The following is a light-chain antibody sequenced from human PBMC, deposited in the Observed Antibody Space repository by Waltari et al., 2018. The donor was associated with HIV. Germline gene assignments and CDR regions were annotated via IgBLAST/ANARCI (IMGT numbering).Light chain of an antibody. CDR1: SSNIGAGYD. CDR3: QSYDSSLSGYVV. V-gene: IGLV1-40*01. CDR2: GNS. Sequence: QSVLTQPPSVSGAPGQRVTISCTGSSSNIGAGYDVHWYQQLPGTAPKLLILGNSNRPSGVPDRFSGSKSGTSASLAITGLQAEDEADDYCQSYDSSLSGYVVFGGGTKLTVL. J-gene: IGLJ2*01.